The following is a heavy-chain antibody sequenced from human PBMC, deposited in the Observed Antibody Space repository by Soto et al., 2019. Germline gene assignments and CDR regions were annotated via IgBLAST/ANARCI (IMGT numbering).Heavy chain of an antibody. CDR3: ASAYCTNVVCLWAPSYSLY. Sequence: SGTLSLTCTVSGGSLTNYFWYWIRQPPGKELEWIGYIYYSGSTNYNPSLRSRVTISVDTSKNHFSLTLNSVTAADTAVYFCASAYCTNVVCLWAPSYSLYSGPGTLVTVSS. CDR1: GGSLTNYF. J-gene: IGHJ4*02. D-gene: IGHD2-8*01. V-gene: IGHV4-59*08. CDR2: IYYSGST.